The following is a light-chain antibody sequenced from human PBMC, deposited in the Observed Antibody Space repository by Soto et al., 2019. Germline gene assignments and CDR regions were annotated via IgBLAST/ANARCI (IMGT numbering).Light chain of an antibody. CDR1: QSITFY. J-gene: IGKJ1*01. CDR3: QQSYSTLRGT. Sequence: DMQMTPSPSSLSASVGDRVTITCRASQSITFYLNWYQQKPGKAPKLLISAASSLQSGVPSRFSGSGSGTDFTLTISSLQPEDFATDYCQQSYSTLRGTFGQGTKV. CDR2: AAS. V-gene: IGKV1-39*01.